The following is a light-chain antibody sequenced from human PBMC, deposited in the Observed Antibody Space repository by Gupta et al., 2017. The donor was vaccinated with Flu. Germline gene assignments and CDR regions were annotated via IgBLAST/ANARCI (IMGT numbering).Light chain of an antibody. CDR1: QSVANY. V-gene: IGKV3D-11*02. J-gene: IGKJ4*01. CDR3: QSRSKWRLT. Sequence: VERATLSCGASQSVANYLAWFQQKPGQAPRLLSYDAVKRATGVPGRFSGSGAGTEFTLTITSLEPEDFAIYYCQSRSKWRLTFGGGTKVGL. CDR2: DAV.